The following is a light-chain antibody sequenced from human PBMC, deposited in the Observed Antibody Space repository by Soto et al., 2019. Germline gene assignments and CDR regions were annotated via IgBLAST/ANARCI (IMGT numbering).Light chain of an antibody. J-gene: IGKJ5*01. Sequence: EIVLTQSPGTLSLSPGERATLSCRASPSISSSYLAWYQQKPGQAPRLLISGASSRATGIPDRFSGSGSGTDFTLTISRLEPEDFAVYFCQRYGSSPLITFGQGTRLEIK. CDR3: QRYGSSPLIT. CDR2: GAS. CDR1: PSISSSY. V-gene: IGKV3-20*01.